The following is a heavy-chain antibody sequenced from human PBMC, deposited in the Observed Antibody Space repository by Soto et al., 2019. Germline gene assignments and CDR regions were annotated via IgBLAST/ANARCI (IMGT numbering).Heavy chain of an antibody. J-gene: IGHJ4*02. Sequence: GGSLSLSCAASGFTFSSYWMSWVRQAPGKGLECVANIKQDGSEKYYVDSVKGRFTISRDNAKNSLYLQMNSLRAEDTAVYYCARTLNTIGYCSSTSCYGTDYVGYYFDYWGQGTLVTVSS. CDR3: ARTLNTIGYCSSTSCYGTDYVGYYFDY. CDR1: GFTFSSYW. CDR2: IKQDGSEK. D-gene: IGHD2-2*01. V-gene: IGHV3-7*01.